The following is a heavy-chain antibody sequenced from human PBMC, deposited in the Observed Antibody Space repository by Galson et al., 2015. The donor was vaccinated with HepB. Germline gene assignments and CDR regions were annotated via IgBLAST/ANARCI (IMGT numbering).Heavy chain of an antibody. V-gene: IGHV1-69*06. D-gene: IGHD2-2*01. J-gene: IGHJ6*02. CDR1: GGTFSSYA. Sequence: SVKVSCKASGGTFSSYAISWVRQAPGQGLEWMGGIIPIFGTANYAQKFQGRVTITADKSTSTAYMELSSLRSEDTAVYYCARAGGYCSSTSCYARYYYYGMDVWGQGTTVTVSS. CDR3: ARAGGYCSSTSCYARYYYYGMDV. CDR2: IIPIFGTA.